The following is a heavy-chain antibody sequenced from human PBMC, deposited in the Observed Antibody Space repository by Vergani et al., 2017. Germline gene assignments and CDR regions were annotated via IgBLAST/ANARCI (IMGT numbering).Heavy chain of an antibody. D-gene: IGHD2-21*01. V-gene: IGHV3-49*03. CDR1: GFTTGDYV. J-gene: IGHJ5*02. CDR3: ARRNVVESGSPRVDWLDP. Sequence: EAQLAESGGGLVQPGQSLRLSCTASGFTTGDYVMSWFRQAPGKGLEWVGLIRRYMVGDGGTSEYAASVKGRFTISRDDPSGTVYLQMDRLESADTTVYYCARRNVVESGSPRVDWLDPWGPGTLVTVSS. CDR2: IRRYMVGDGGTS.